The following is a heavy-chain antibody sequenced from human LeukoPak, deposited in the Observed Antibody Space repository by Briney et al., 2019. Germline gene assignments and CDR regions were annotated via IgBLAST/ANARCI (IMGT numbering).Heavy chain of an antibody. D-gene: IGHD5-24*01. V-gene: IGHV4-39*07. Sequence: SETLSLTCTVSGGSISSSSYYWGWIRQPPGKGLEWIGSIYYSGSTYYNPSLKSRVTISVDTSKNQFSLKLSSVTAADTAVYYCARDRRNGYNELNWFDPWGQGTLVTVSS. CDR2: IYYSGST. J-gene: IGHJ5*02. CDR1: GGSISSSSYY. CDR3: ARDRRNGYNELNWFDP.